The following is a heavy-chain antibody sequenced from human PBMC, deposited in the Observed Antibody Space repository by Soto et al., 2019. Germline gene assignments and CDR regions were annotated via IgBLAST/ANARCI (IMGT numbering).Heavy chain of an antibody. CDR3: ERGSLGVIGLDG. Sequence: PGGSLRLSCAASGFTVSSNYMSWVRQAPGKGLEWVSVIYSGGSTYYADSVKGRFTISRDNSKNTLYLQMNSLRAEDTAVYYCERGSLGVIGLDGWGQGPMVTVXS. D-gene: IGHD3-10*01. J-gene: IGHJ6*02. CDR1: GFTVSSNY. V-gene: IGHV3-53*01. CDR2: IYSGGST.